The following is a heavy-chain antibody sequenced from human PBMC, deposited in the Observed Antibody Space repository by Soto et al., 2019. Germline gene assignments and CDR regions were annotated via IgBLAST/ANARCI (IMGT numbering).Heavy chain of an antibody. CDR1: GFSFSIYA. Sequence: PAGSLRLSCAASGFSFSIYAMSWGRQAPGKGLECVSGIGLGNDDTYYADSVKGRFIISRDNSKYTVSLQMNGLRVEDTAIYYCAKDRMDHNSVWDPFDIWGQGTTVTVSS. D-gene: IGHD1-20*01. J-gene: IGHJ3*02. CDR2: IGLGNDDT. V-gene: IGHV3-23*01. CDR3: AKDRMDHNSVWDPFDI.